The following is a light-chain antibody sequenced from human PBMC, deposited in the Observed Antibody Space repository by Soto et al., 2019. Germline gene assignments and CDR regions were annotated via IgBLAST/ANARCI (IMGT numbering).Light chain of an antibody. J-gene: IGLJ2*01. Sequence: QPVLTQPPSVSGAPGQRVTISCTGSSSNIGANYDVHWYQHLPGAAPKLLIYGNINRLSGVPDRFSGSKSGTSASLAITGLQAEHEADYYCHSYDKSLPGLVFGGGTKLTVL. CDR1: SSNIGANYD. V-gene: IGLV1-40*01. CDR3: HSYDKSLPGLV. CDR2: GNI.